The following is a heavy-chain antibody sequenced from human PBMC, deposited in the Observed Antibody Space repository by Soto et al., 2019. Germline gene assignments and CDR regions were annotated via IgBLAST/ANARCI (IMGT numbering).Heavy chain of an antibody. CDR3: AKDRKTGSSLYYFDY. CDR2: ISYHGSNK. V-gene: IGHV3-30*18. Sequence: SSGTHCVSRSAGKGLEWVAVISYHGSNKYFADSVKGRFTISRDNSKNSLYLQMNSLRGEDTAVYYCAKDRKTGSSLYYFDYWRQGNLV. CDR1: SSG. J-gene: IGHJ4*02.